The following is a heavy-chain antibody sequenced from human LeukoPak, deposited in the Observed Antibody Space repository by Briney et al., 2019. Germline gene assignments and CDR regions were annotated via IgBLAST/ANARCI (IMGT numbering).Heavy chain of an antibody. CDR2: IYYSGST. Sequence: SQTLSLTCTVSGGSISRGGYYWGWIRQHPGKGLEWIGNIYYSGSTYYNPSLKSRLSISSDTSKNQFSLNLSSVIAADTAVYYCASKPYCSGGSCYSFLYYYYGMDVWGQGTTVTVSS. D-gene: IGHD2-15*01. CDR3: ASKPYCSGGSCYSFLYYYYGMDV. V-gene: IGHV4-31*03. J-gene: IGHJ6*02. CDR1: GGSISRGGYY.